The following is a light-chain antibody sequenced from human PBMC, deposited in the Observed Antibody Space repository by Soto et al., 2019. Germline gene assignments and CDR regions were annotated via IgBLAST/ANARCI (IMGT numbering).Light chain of an antibody. CDR1: SSDDGGYNY. Sequence: QSVLTQPASVSGSPGQSIPISCTGTSSDDGGYNYVSWYQQHPGKAPKLMIYEVSNRPSGVSNRFSGSKSGNTASLTISGLQAEDEADYYCSSYTSSSIDYVFGTGTKVTVL. J-gene: IGLJ1*01. CDR3: SSYTSSSIDYV. V-gene: IGLV2-14*01. CDR2: EVS.